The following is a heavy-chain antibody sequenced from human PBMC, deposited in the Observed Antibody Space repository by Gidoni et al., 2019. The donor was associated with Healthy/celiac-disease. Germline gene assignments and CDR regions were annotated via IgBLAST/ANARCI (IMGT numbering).Heavy chain of an antibody. CDR3: ARDNTNSGSYYIPLYY. CDR2: IYTSGST. CDR1: GGSISSGSYY. J-gene: IGHJ4*02. V-gene: IGHV4-61*02. D-gene: IGHD1-26*01. Sequence: QVQLQESGPGLVKPSQTLSLTCTVSGGSISSGSYYWSWIRQPAGKGLEWIGRIYTSGSTNYNPSLKSRVTISVDTSKNQFSLKLSSVTAADTAVYYCARDNTNSGSYYIPLYYWGQGTLVTVSS.